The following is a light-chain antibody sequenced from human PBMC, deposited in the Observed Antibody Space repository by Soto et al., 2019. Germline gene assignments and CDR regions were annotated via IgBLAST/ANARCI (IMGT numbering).Light chain of an antibody. J-gene: IGLJ2*01. V-gene: IGLV2-14*01. CDR3: TSYTSTSTHVV. Sequence: QSALIQPASVSGSPGQSITVSCTGTSSDVGDYNYVSWYQQHPGKAPKVVIFDVSNRPSGVSNRFSGSKSGNTASLTISGLQAEDEADYYCTSYTSTSTHVVFGGGTKLTVL. CDR2: DVS. CDR1: SSDVGDYNY.